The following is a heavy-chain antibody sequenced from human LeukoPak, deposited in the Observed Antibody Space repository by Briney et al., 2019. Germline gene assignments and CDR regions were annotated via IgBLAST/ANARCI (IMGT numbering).Heavy chain of an antibody. Sequence: SVKVSCKASGGTFSSYAISWVRQAPGQGLEWMGRIIPILGIANYAQKFQGRVTITADKSTSTAYMELSSLRSEDTAVYYCASGEGYCSGGSCYSSLDEYFQHWGQGTLVTVSS. J-gene: IGHJ1*01. CDR1: GGTFSSYA. CDR3: ASGEGYCSGGSCYSSLDEYFQH. D-gene: IGHD2-15*01. CDR2: IIPILGIA. V-gene: IGHV1-69*04.